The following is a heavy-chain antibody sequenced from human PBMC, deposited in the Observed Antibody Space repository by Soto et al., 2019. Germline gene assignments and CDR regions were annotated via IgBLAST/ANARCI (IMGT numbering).Heavy chain of an antibody. J-gene: IGHJ6*02. CDR1: TISVRSGTSY. D-gene: IGHD3-3*01. CDR3: ASGEIGDTIFGVPNVAYYYGLDV. CDR2: IHDSGST. V-gene: IGHV4-61*01. Sequence: SETLSLTCNVSTISVRSGTSYWSWVRQPSGQGLEWIGYIHDSGSTKYNPSLKNRVTISVDTSKNQFSLKLTSVTAADTGIYYCASGEIGDTIFGVPNVAYYYGLDVWGQGTTVT.